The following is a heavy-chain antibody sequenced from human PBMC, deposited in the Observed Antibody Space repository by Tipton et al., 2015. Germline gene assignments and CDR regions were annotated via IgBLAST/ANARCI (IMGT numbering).Heavy chain of an antibody. V-gene: IGHV4-61*01. D-gene: IGHD3-3*01. J-gene: IGHJ6*02. CDR1: GGSVSTSNYY. CDR3: ARDGSDSEGYYYYGVDV. Sequence: TLPLTCTVSGGSVSTSNYYWGWIRQSPGKGLEWIGYISYSGSTHYNPSLKRRVTISLDTSKKQFPLSLTSVTAADSAVYYCARDGSDSEGYYYYGVDVWGQGITVTVSS. CDR2: ISYSGST.